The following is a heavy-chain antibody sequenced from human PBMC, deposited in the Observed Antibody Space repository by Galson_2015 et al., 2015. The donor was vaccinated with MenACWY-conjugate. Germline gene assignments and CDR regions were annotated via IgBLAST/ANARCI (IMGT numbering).Heavy chain of an antibody. D-gene: IGHD3-22*01. CDR3: AKGPLYDSSGSDSDYFDY. CDR2: TSGSDGVT. Sequence: SLRLSCAASGFIFNNYAMTWIRQAPGKGLEWLSATSGSDGVTYHEDSVKGRFTISSDNSKNHVYLQMNTLKVEDTARYYCAKGPLYDSSGSDSDYFDYWGQGTLVTVSS. J-gene: IGHJ4*02. V-gene: IGHV3-23*01. CDR1: GFIFNNYA.